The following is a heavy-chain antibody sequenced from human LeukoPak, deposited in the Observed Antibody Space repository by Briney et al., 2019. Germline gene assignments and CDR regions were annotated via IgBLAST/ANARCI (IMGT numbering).Heavy chain of an antibody. Sequence: GGSLRLSCATSGFTSSAYSMTWVRQAPGKGLEWVSSISRSSTYIHYGDSLQGRFTYSKDDAKNSLYLRMDSLRAEDTAVYYCARDHNYCVSGRGLDPWGQGTLVTVSS. J-gene: IGHJ5*02. CDR2: ISRSSTYI. D-gene: IGHD3-10*01. V-gene: IGHV3-21*01. CDR3: ARDHNYCVSGRGLDP. CDR1: GFTSSAYS.